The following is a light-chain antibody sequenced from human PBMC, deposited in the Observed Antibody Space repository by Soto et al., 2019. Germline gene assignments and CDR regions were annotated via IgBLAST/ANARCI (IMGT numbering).Light chain of an antibody. CDR2: GAS. CDR1: QSVSSN. CDR3: QQYASAGR. J-gene: IGKJ4*01. V-gene: IGKV3-20*01. Sequence: EIVMAQTARTLSVSAGGRATLARRVSQSVSSNVACYQQKPGQAPWLLIYGASNRATGIPDMFCGSGSGTDFTLTRSRLAREDVVVYYCQQYASAGRVGRGTKVEIK.